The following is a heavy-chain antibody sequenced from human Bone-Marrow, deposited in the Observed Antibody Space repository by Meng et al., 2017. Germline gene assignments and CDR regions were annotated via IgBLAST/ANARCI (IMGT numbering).Heavy chain of an antibody. CDR3: ASWIYSCGWQ. CDR2: IYHGGDT. CDR1: GGSISRIDW. J-gene: IGHJ4*02. Sequence: QVQRQESGPGLVEPSGTLSLTCVVSGGSISRIDWWSWVRQPPGKGLEWIGEIYHGGDTNYNPSLKSRVTIAIDKSKNQFSLKLSSVTAADTAVYYCASWIYSCGWQWGQGALVTVSS. D-gene: IGHD6-19*01. V-gene: IGHV4/OR15-8*02.